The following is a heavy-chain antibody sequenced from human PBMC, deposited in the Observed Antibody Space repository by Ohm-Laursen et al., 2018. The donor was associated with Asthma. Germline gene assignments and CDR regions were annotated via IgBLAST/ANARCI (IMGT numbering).Heavy chain of an antibody. CDR1: GFTFSSYA. V-gene: IGHV3-23*01. Sequence: SLRLSCAASGFTFSSYAMSWVRQAPGKGLEWVSAISGSGGSTYYADSVKGRFTISRDNSKNTLYLQMNSLKTEDTAVYYCTTEGYCSGGSCYEWYFDLWGRGTLVTVSS. J-gene: IGHJ2*01. D-gene: IGHD2-15*01. CDR2: ISGSGGST. CDR3: TTEGYCSGGSCYEWYFDL.